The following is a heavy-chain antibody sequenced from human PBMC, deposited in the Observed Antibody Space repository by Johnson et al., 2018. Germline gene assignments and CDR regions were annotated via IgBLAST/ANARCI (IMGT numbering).Heavy chain of an antibody. CDR3: GRGNYYGMDV. CDR2: IRGISNDR. V-gene: IGHV3-11*06. J-gene: IGHJ6*02. Sequence: QVQLVQSGGGLVKPGGSLRLSCAASGFSFSDYYMTWIRLAPGKGPEWLSHIRGISNDRAYADSVKGRFTISRDNAKNSLSLQMNSLRAEDTAVYYCGRGNYYGMDVWGQGTTVTVSS. CDR1: GFSFSDYY.